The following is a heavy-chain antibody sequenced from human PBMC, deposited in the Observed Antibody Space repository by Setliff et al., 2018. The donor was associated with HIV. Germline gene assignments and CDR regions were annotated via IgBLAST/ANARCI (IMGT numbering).Heavy chain of an antibody. CDR2: ISTYSDET. CDR1: GYTFTTHG. V-gene: IGHV1-18*01. D-gene: IGHD2-8*01. Sequence: GASVKVSCKPSGYTFTTHGLSWVRQAPGQGLEWMGWISTYSDETSSSQNLQGRVTLTTDELMNTAYMELSSLRSEDTAVYYCASGSGYCKNGNCYIGVHKNPDKYYFDYWGQGALVTVSS. CDR3: ASGSGYCKNGNCYIGVHKNPDKYYFDY. J-gene: IGHJ4*02.